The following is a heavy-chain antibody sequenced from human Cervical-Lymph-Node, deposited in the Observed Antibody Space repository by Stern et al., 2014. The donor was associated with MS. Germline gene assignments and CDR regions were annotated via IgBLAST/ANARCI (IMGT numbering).Heavy chain of an antibody. J-gene: IGHJ4*02. V-gene: IGHV3-9*01. Sequence: EVQLEESGGGLVQPGRSLRLSCAASGFNFDDYGMHWVRQAPGKGLAWVSGISWNSDKIVYAESVKGRFTISRENAKDSLYLQMDSLRVEDTALYYCAKDRTSSSWGVDYWGQGTLVTVSS. CDR1: GFNFDDYG. CDR3: AKDRTSSSWGVDY. CDR2: ISWNSDKI. D-gene: IGHD6-13*01.